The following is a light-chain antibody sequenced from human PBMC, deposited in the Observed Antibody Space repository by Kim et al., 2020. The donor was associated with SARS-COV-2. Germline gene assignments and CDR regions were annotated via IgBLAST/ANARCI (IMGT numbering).Light chain of an antibody. V-gene: IGLV6-57*02. CDR2: ENN. CDR1: GGSIAINY. Sequence: NFMLTQPHSVSESPGKTVTISCTGSGGSIAINYVQWYQQRPGSAPATVIYENNQRPSGVPDRFSGSIDSSSNSASLTISGLKTEDEADYYCQSYDSSSHWVFGGGTKSPS. CDR3: QSYDSSSHWV. J-gene: IGLJ3*02.